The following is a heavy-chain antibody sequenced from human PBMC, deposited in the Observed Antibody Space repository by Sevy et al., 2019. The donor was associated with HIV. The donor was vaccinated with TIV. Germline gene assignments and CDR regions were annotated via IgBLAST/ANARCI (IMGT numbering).Heavy chain of an antibody. CDR3: AKDVVAVVGDAFDV. CDR1: GFPFSSYA. J-gene: IGHJ3*01. V-gene: IGHV3-23*01. D-gene: IGHD2-15*01. Sequence: GGSLRLSCAASGFPFSSYAMNWVRQGPGKGLEWVSATGGRGGATYYADSVKGRFTISRDNSKNTLYLQMDSLRAEDTAVYYCAKDVVAVVGDAFDVWGQGTMLTVSS. CDR2: TGGRGGAT.